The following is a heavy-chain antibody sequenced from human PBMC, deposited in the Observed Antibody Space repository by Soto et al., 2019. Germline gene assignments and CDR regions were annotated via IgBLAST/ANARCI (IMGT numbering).Heavy chain of an antibody. CDR3: ALLTYYYDSSGYYSSAEYFQH. Sequence: QITLKESGPTLVKPTQTLTLTCTFSGFSLSTSGVGVGWIRQPPGKALEGLALIYWDDDKRYSPSLKSRLTITKDTSKNQVVLTMTNMDPVDTATYYCALLTYYYDSSGYYSSAEYFQHWGQGTLVTVSS. J-gene: IGHJ1*01. V-gene: IGHV2-5*02. CDR1: GFSLSTSGVG. CDR2: IYWDDDK. D-gene: IGHD3-22*01.